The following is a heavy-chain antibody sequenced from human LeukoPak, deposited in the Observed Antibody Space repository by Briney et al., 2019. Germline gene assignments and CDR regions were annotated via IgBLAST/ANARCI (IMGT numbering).Heavy chain of an antibody. CDR3: AKVTYGSGTYGAFDY. CDR2: ISGSGDNT. V-gene: IGHV3-23*01. Sequence: PGGSLRLSCAASGFTFSSHCMSWVRQAPGKGLEGGSLISGSGDNTSYADSVKGRFTISRDNSKNTLYVQMNSLRAEDTAVYYCAKVTYGSGTYGAFDYWGQGTLVTVSS. CDR1: GFTFSSHC. J-gene: IGHJ4*02. D-gene: IGHD3-10*01.